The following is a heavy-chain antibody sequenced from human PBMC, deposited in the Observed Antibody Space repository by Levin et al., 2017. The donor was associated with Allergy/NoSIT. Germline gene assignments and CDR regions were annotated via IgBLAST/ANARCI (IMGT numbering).Heavy chain of an antibody. J-gene: IGHJ4*02. CDR2: TYYRSKWYN. V-gene: IGHV6-1*01. CDR1: GDSVSSNSAA. D-gene: IGHD6-19*01. Sequence: KASETLSLTCAISGDSVSSNSAAWNWIRQSPSRGLEWLGRTYYRSKWYNDYAVSVKSRITINPDTSKNQFSLQLNSVTPEDTAVYYCARGREIAVAGPYFDYWGQGTLVTVSS. CDR3: ARGREIAVAGPYFDY.